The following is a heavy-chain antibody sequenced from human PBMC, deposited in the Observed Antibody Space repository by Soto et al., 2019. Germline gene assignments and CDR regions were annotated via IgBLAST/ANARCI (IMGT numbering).Heavy chain of an antibody. V-gene: IGHV4-30-4*01. Sequence: QVQLQEAGPGLVRPSQTLSLTCTVAGGSMSENDYYWRWLRQSPGQGLQWIGYIYDTWTTSYSPSLKSRVTMSADTSRTQFSLKLTSVTAADTALYFCARGIVRGGFDIWGQGTLVTVSS. J-gene: IGHJ3*02. D-gene: IGHD3-10*02. CDR3: ARGIVRGGFDI. CDR2: IYDTWTT. CDR1: GGSMSENDYY.